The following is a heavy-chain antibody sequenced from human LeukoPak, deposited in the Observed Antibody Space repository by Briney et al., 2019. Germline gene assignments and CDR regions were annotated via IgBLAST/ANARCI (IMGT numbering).Heavy chain of an antibody. CDR3: ARLVGYYSRGSCYHFDY. CDR1: GGPISSGDDY. D-gene: IGHD2-15*01. V-gene: IGHV4-30-4*01. Sequence: PSQTLSLTCTVSGGPISSGDDYWSWIRQPPGKGLEWIGYIYYSGTTYYNPSLKSRASISVDTSKNQFSLKLSSVTAADTALYFCARLVGYYSRGSCYHFDYWGQGSLVTVSS. CDR2: IYYSGTT. J-gene: IGHJ4*02.